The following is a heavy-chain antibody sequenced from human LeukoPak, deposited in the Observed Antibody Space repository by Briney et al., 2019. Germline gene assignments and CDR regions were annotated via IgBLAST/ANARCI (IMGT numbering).Heavy chain of an antibody. J-gene: IGHJ6*03. Sequence: SVKVSCKASGGTFSSYTISWVRQAPGQGLEWMGRIIPILGMANYAQKFQGRVTITADKSTSTAYMELSSLRSEDTAMYYCARAAVVVVAATPYYYYMDVWGKGTTVTVSS. D-gene: IGHD2-15*01. CDR3: ARAAVVVVAATPYYYYMDV. CDR1: GGTFSSYT. V-gene: IGHV1-69*02. CDR2: IIPILGMA.